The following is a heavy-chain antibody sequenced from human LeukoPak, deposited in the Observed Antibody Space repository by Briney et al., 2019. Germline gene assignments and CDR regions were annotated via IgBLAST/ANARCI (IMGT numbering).Heavy chain of an antibody. J-gene: IGHJ4*02. V-gene: IGHV3-74*01. CDR3: ASHCSSTSCLDY. CDR2: INSDGSST. D-gene: IGHD2-2*01. Sequence: GGSLRLSCAASGFTFSSYWMHWVRQAPGKGLVWVSRINSDGSSTSYADSVKGRFTISRDNAKNTLYLQMDSLRVEDTAVYYCASHCSSTSCLDYWGQGTLVTVSS. CDR1: GFTFSSYW.